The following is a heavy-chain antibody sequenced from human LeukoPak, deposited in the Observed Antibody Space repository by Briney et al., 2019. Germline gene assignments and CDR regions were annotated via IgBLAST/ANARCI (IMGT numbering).Heavy chain of an antibody. CDR1: GFTFSSYG. J-gene: IGHJ4*02. CDR2: IWCDGSNK. V-gene: IGHV3-33*01. D-gene: IGHD3-22*01. CDR3: ARGEDYYDSSGSGLDY. Sequence: GGSLRLSCAASGFTFSSYGMHWVRQAPGKGLEWVAVIWCDGSNKYYADSVKGRFTISRDNSKNTLYLQMNSLRAEDTAVYYCARGEDYYDSSGSGLDYWGQGTLVTVSS.